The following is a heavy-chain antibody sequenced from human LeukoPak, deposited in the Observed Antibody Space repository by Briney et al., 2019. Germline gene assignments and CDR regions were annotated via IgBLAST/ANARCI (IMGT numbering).Heavy chain of an antibody. J-gene: IGHJ4*02. CDR3: ARPSPAPRRLLPKYYYGSGSYSAALSD. V-gene: IGHV4-61*02. Sequence: PSETLSLTCTVSGGSISSGSYYWSWIRQPAGKGLEWIGRIYTSGSTNYNPSLKSRVTIPVDTSKNQFSLKLSSVTAADTAVYYCARPSPAPRRLLPKYYYGSGSYSAALSDWGQGTLVTVSS. D-gene: IGHD3-10*01. CDR2: IYTSGST. CDR1: GGSISSGSYY.